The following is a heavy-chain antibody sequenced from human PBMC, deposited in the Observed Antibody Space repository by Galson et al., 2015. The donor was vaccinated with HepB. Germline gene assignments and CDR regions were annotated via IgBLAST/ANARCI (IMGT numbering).Heavy chain of an antibody. CDR2: INGGLGDT. V-gene: IGHV1-3*01. CDR1: GYTFTNYA. J-gene: IGHJ6*02. D-gene: IGHD1-7*01. Sequence: SVKVSCKASGYTFTNYAVHWVRQAPGQRLEWLGWINGGLGDTKYSQKFQGRVTMTRDTSASTAYMELSSLGSEDTAVYYCAKDTFRAGTSGYYGIDVWGQGTTVTVSS. CDR3: AKDTFRAGTSGYYGIDV.